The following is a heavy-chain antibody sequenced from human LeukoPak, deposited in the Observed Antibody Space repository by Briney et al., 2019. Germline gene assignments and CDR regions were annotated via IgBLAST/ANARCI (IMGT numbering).Heavy chain of an antibody. V-gene: IGHV3-7*04. D-gene: IGHD3-10*01. Sequence: GGSLRLSCTVSGFTFSTSWMTWIRQAPGKGLEWVASMNQDGSEIHYVDSVKGRFTISRDNAKNSLFLQMNSLTADDTAVHYCVRAHHPGGWFDPWGQGTLVTVSS. CDR3: VRAHHPGGWFDP. CDR1: GFTFSTSW. CDR2: MNQDGSEI. J-gene: IGHJ5*02.